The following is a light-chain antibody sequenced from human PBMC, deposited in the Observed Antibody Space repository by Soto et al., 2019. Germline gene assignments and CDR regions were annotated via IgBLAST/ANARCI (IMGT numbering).Light chain of an antibody. V-gene: IGLV2-8*01. Sequence: QSVLTQPPSASGSPGQSVTISCTGTTSDIGAYNYVSWYQQRPGKAPKLIIYEVTRRPSGVPDRIFGSKSYTTASLTVSGLQAEDEADYYCSSLAGTNRCVFGTGTKLNVL. CDR1: TSDIGAYNY. CDR2: EVT. CDR3: SSLAGTNRCV. J-gene: IGLJ1*01.